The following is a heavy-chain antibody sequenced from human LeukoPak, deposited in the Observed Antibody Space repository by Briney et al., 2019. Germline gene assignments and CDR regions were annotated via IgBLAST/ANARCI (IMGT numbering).Heavy chain of an antibody. CDR3: ARVMVRGGMGDY. CDR2: IYTSGST. V-gene: IGHV4-61*02. J-gene: IGHJ4*02. Sequence: PSETLSLTCTVSGGSISTSNYYWSWIRQPAGKGLEWIGRIYTSGSTNYNPSLKSRVTMSVDTSKNQFSLKLSSVTAADTAVYYCARVMVRGGMGDYWGQGTLVTVSS. CDR1: GGSISTSNYY. D-gene: IGHD3-10*01.